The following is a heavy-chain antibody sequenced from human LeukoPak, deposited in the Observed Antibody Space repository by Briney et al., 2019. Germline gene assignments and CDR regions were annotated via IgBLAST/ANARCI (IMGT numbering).Heavy chain of an antibody. CDR3: ARGGAGKALYYFDY. CDR2: INHSGST. Sequence: SETLSLTCAVYGGSFSGYYWSWIRQPPGKGLEWIGEINHSGSTNYNPFLKSRVTISVDTSKNQFSLKLSSVTAADTAVYYCARGGAGKALYYFDYWGQGTLVTVSS. V-gene: IGHV4-34*01. D-gene: IGHD1-1*01. J-gene: IGHJ4*02. CDR1: GGSFSGYY.